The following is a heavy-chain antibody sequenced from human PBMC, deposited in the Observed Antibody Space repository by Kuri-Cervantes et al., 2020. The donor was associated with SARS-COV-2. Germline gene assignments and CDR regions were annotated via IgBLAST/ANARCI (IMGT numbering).Heavy chain of an antibody. CDR1: GYSFTSYW. Sequence: ASVKVSCKGSGYSFTSYWIGWVRQMPGKGLEWMGIIYPGDPDTRYSLSYQGQVTISADKSISTAYLQWSSLKASDTAMYYCARPSDYCSSTSCLDYWGQGTLVTVSS. V-gene: IGHV5-51*01. D-gene: IGHD2-2*01. CDR2: IYPGDPDT. CDR3: ARPSDYCSSTSCLDY. J-gene: IGHJ4*02.